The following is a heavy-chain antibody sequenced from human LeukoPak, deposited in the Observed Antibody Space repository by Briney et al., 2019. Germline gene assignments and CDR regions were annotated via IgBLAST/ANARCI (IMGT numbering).Heavy chain of an antibody. V-gene: IGHV3-15*01. CDR2: IKSKTDGGTT. D-gene: IGHD3-22*01. J-gene: IGHJ3*02. Sequence: GGSLRLSCSASGFSVSRNYMTWVRQAPGKGLEWVGRIKSKTDGGTTDYAAPVKGRFTISRDDSKNTLYLQMNSLKTEDTAVYYCTTDMKYYYDRHDPPLAFDIWGQGTMVTVSS. CDR3: TTDMKYYYDRHDPPLAFDI. CDR1: GFSVSRNY.